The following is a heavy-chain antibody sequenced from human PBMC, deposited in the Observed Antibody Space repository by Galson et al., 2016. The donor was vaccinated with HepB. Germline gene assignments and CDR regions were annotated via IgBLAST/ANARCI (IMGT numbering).Heavy chain of an antibody. V-gene: IGHV3-23*01. D-gene: IGHD5-18*01. Sequence: SLRLSCAASGFTFSSHAMSWVRQAPGKGLEWVSGISGSYSGSEVYTHYADSVKGRFTISRDNSKDTLYLQVNSLRPEDTAVYYCARDRGGLVDTGAVDYRGQGTLVTVSS. CDR2: ISGSYSGSEVYT. J-gene: IGHJ4*02. CDR3: ARDRGGLVDTGAVDY. CDR1: GFTFSSHA.